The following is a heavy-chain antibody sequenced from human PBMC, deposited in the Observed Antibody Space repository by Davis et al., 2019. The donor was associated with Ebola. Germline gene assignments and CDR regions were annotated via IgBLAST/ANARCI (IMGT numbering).Heavy chain of an antibody. CDR3: ARDHSTIYYFDY. CDR2: IYYSGST. V-gene: IGHV4-30-4*01. J-gene: IGHJ4*02. CDR1: GGSISSGDYY. Sequence: LRLSCTVSGGSISSGDYYWSWIRQPPGKGLEWIGYIYYSGSTYYNPSLKSRVTISVDKSKNQFSLKLSSVTAADTAVYYCARDHSTIYYFDYWGQGTLVTVSS. D-gene: IGHD5/OR15-5a*01.